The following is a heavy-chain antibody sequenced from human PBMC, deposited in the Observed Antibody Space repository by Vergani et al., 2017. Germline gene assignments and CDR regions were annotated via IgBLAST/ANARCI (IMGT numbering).Heavy chain of an antibody. J-gene: IGHJ3*02. CDR3: ARGIGSSGLGDAFDI. V-gene: IGHV4-4*03. Sequence: QVQLQESGPGLVKPPGTLSLTCAVSGGSISSSNWWSWVRQPPGKGLEWIGEIYHSGSTNYNPSLKSRVTRSVDTSKNQFSLKLSSVTAADTAVYYCARGIGSSGLGDAFDIWGQGTMVTVSS. D-gene: IGHD3-22*01. CDR2: IYHSGST. CDR1: GGSISSSNW.